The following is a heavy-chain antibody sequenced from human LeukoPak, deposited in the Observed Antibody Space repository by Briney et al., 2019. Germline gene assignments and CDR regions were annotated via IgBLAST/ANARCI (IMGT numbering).Heavy chain of an antibody. CDR3: ATDRYCSGGSCYLPHDAFDI. CDR1: GGSISSNSYY. CDR2: IYYSGCT. J-gene: IGHJ3*02. D-gene: IGHD2-15*01. V-gene: IGHV4-39*02. Sequence: NSSETLSLTCAVSGGSISSNSYYWGWIRQPPGKGLEWIGSIYYSGCTYYNPSLKSRVTISVDTSKNQFSLKLSSVTAADTAVYYCATDRYCSGGSCYLPHDAFDIWGQGTMVTVSS.